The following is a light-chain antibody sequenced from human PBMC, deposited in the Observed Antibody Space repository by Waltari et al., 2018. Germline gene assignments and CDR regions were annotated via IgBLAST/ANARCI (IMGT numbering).Light chain of an antibody. Sequence: QSVLTQPPSVSAAPGQKVTISCSGSSSNIGNNYVSWYQQLPGTAPKLLIYDNNKRPSGIPDRFSGSKSGTSATLGITGLQTGDEADYYCGTWDSSLWVFGGWTKLTVL. CDR3: GTWDSSLWV. CDR2: DNN. CDR1: SSNIGNNY. V-gene: IGLV1-51*01. J-gene: IGLJ3*02.